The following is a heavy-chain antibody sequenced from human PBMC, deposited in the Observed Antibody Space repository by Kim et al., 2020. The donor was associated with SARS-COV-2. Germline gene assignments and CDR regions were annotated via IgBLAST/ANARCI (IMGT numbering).Heavy chain of an antibody. D-gene: IGHD1-26*01. V-gene: IGHV3-49*02. CDR3: TRAGDSGSYYYYGMDV. Sequence: SVKGRLTISRDDSKSIAYLQMNSLKTEDTAVYYCTRAGDSGSYYYYGMDVWGQGTTVTVSS. J-gene: IGHJ6*02.